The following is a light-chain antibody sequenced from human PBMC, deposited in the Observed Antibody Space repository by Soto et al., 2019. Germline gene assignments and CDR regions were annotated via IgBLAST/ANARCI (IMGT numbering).Light chain of an antibody. CDR1: SSNIESYT. J-gene: IGLJ2*01. V-gene: IGLV1-44*01. CDR3: AAWDDSLNGPV. Sequence: QSVLTQPPSASGTPGQRVTISCSGSSSNIESYTVNWYQQLPGTAPKLLIYNNNQRPSGVPDRFSGSKSGTSASLAVSGLQSEDEADYYCAAWDDSLNGPVFGGGTKLPVL. CDR2: NNN.